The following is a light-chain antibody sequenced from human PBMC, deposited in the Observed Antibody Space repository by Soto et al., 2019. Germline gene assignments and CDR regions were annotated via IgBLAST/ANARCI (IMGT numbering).Light chain of an antibody. J-gene: IGKJ1*01. Sequence: ETVLTQSPGTLSLSPGERAILSCRASQSVKSSYLAWYQQKPGQAPKLLIYGVSTRATGTPDRFSGSGSGTDFTLTISRLEPEDFAVYYCQQYANSPRTFGQGTKV. CDR3: QQYANSPRT. CDR1: QSVKSSY. V-gene: IGKV3-20*01. CDR2: GVS.